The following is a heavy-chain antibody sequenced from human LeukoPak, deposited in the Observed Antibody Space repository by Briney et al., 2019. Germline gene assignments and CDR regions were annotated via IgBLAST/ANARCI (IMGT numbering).Heavy chain of an antibody. J-gene: IGHJ3*02. D-gene: IGHD2-15*01. CDR1: GYTFTSYD. CDR3: ARVVAEGDAFDI. CDR2: MNPNSGNT. Sequence: ASVKVSCKASGYTFTSYDINWVRQATGQGLERMGWMNPNSGNTGYAQKFQGRVTMTRNTSISTAYMELSSLRSEDTAVYYCARVVAEGDAFDIWGQGTMVTVSS. V-gene: IGHV1-8*01.